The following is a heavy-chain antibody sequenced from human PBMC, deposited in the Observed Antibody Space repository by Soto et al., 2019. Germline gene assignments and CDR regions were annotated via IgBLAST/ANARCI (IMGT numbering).Heavy chain of an antibody. CDR2: IWYDGSNK. CDR1: GFTFSSYG. D-gene: IGHD2-15*01. Sequence: GGSLRLSCAASGFTFSSYGMHWVRQAPGKGLEWVAVIWYDGSNKYYADSVKGRFTISRDNSKNTLYLQMNSLRAEDTAVYYCAKPPLGYCSGGSCYSVGYYYYYMDVWGKGTTVTVSS. V-gene: IGHV3-33*06. J-gene: IGHJ6*03. CDR3: AKPPLGYCSGGSCYSVGYYYYYMDV.